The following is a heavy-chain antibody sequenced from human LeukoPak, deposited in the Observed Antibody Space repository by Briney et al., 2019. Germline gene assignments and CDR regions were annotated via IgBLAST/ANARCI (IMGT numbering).Heavy chain of an antibody. J-gene: IGHJ4*02. CDR1: GGSISSYY. Sequence: SETLSLTCTVSGGSISSYYWSWIRQPAGKGLEWIGRIYISGRTTYNPSLESRVTMSVDTSKNRFSLNLRSVTAADTAVYYCGRGDFGDSDVFRLWGQGTLVSVSS. D-gene: IGHD4-17*01. CDR2: IYISGRT. V-gene: IGHV4-4*07. CDR3: GRGDFGDSDVFRL.